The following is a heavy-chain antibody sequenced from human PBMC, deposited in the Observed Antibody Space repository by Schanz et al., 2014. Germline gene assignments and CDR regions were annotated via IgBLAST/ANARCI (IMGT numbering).Heavy chain of an antibody. D-gene: IGHD5-18*01. Sequence: QVQLVQSGAEVKKAGASVKVSCKVSGYTLSKLSIHWVRQAPGKGLEWMGGLDLEDGEIVYAEQLKGRVTMTEDTSTDTAYMELSSLRSQDTAVYYCATGRGYNYGYLYYFDSWGQGTLVTVSS. V-gene: IGHV1-24*01. CDR1: GYTLSKLS. CDR3: ATGRGYNYGYLYYFDS. CDR2: LDLEDGEI. J-gene: IGHJ4*02.